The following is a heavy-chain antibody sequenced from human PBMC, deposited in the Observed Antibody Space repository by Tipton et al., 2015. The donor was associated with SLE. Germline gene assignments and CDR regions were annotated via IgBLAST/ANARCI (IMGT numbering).Heavy chain of an antibody. CDR3: ARVPCSSTSCSDAFDI. D-gene: IGHD2-2*01. Sequence: TLSLTCTVSGGSISSYYWSWIRQPPGKGLEWIGYIYYSGSTNYNPSLKSRVTISVDTSKNQFSLKLSSVTAADTAVYYCARVPCSSTSCSDAFDIWGQGTMVTVSS. V-gene: IGHV4-59*08. CDR1: GGSISSYY. J-gene: IGHJ3*02. CDR2: IYYSGST.